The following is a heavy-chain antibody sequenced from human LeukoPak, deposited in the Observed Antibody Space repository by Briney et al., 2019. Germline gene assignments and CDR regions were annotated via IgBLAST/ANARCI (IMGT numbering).Heavy chain of an antibody. CDR2: IDAGGTT. J-gene: IGHJ6*03. CDR3: AGSGYPLYMDV. CDR1: GGSISSGSYY. D-gene: IGHD5-12*01. V-gene: IGHV4-61*02. Sequence: SSETLSLTCTVSGGSISSGSYYWGWIRQPAGKGLEWIGRIDAGGTTNYNPSLKSRITMSLDTSKNQFSLKLSSVTAADTAVYYCAGSGYPLYMDVWGKGTTVTVSS.